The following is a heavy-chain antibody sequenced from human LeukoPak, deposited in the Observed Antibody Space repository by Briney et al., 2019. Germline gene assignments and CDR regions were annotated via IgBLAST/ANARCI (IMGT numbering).Heavy chain of an antibody. CDR1: GGSLSSYN. CDR3: ARDHPDFDI. V-gene: IGHV4-59*01. Sequence: PSETLSLTCTVSGGSLSSYNWSWIRQPPGKGLEWIGYIYYGGSTKYNPSLKSRITISVDTSKNQFPLKLSSVTAADTAVYYCARDHPDFDIWGQGTMVTVSS. J-gene: IGHJ3*02. CDR2: IYYGGST.